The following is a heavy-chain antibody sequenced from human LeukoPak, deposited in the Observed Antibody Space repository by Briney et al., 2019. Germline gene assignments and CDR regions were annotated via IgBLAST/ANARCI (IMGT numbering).Heavy chain of an antibody. CDR2: INHSGST. CDR1: GGSFSGYY. V-gene: IGHV4-34*01. Sequence: SETLSLTCAVYGGSFSGYYWSWIRQPPGKGLEWIGEINHSGSTNYNPSLKSRVTISVDTSKNQFSLKLSSVTAADTAVYYCARSSSGWPNFDYWGQGTLVTVSS. CDR3: ARSSSGWPNFDY. D-gene: IGHD6-19*01. J-gene: IGHJ4*02.